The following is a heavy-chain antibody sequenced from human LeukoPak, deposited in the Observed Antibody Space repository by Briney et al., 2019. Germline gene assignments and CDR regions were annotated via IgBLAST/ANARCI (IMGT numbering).Heavy chain of an antibody. D-gene: IGHD3-22*01. CDR1: GGSISSYY. V-gene: IGHV4-59*01. J-gene: IGHJ5*02. CDR2: IYYSGST. Sequence: SETLSLTCTVSGGSISSYYWSWIRQPPGKGLEWIGYIYYSGSTNYNPSLKSRVTISVDTSKNQFSLKLSSVTAADTAVYYCARGPPYYYDSSGYPPCWFDPWGQGTLATVSS. CDR3: ARGPPYYYDSSGYPPCWFDP.